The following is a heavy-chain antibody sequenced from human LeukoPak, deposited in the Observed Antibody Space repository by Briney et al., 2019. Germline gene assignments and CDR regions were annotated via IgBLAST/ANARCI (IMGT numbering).Heavy chain of an antibody. CDR2: IYPGDSDT. Sequence: GESLQISCKGSGYSFTSYWIGWVRQMPGKGLEWMGIIYPGDSDTRYSPSFQGQVTISADKSISTAYLQWSSLKASDTAMYYCARSQSSSITIFGVVIRTIDYWGQGTLVTVSS. V-gene: IGHV5-51*01. J-gene: IGHJ4*02. CDR3: ARSQSSSITIFGVVIRTIDY. CDR1: GYSFTSYW. D-gene: IGHD3-3*01.